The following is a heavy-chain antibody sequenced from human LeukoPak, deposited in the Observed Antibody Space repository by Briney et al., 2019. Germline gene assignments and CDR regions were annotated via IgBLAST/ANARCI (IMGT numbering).Heavy chain of an antibody. CDR1: GGSISSSNW. D-gene: IGHD2-2*02. CDR3: ARNVVPAAIHNWFDP. J-gene: IGHJ5*02. Sequence: SETLSLTCAVSGGSISSSNWWSWVRQPPGKGLEWIGEIYHSGSTNYNPSLKSRVTISVDTSKNQFSLKLSSVTAADTAVYYCARNVVPAAIHNWFDPWGQGTLVTVSS. V-gene: IGHV4-4*02. CDR2: IYHSGST.